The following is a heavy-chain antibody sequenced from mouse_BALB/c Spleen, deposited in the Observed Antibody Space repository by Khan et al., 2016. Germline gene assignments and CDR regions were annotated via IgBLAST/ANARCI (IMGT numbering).Heavy chain of an antibody. CDR2: ISYSGST. V-gene: IGHV3-2*02. J-gene: IGHJ3*01. D-gene: IGHD1-1*01. CDR3: AILMYYYGSRVAY. Sequence: EVQLQESGPGLVKPSQSLSLTCTVTGYSITSDYAWNWIRQFPGNKLEWMGYISYSGSTSYNPSLKSRISITRDTSKNQFFLQLNSVTTEDTATYYCAILMYYYGSRVAYWGQGTLVTVSA. CDR1: GYSITSDYA.